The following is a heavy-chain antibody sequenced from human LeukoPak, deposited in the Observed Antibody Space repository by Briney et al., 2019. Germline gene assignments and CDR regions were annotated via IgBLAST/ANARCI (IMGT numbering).Heavy chain of an antibody. J-gene: IGHJ3*02. CDR1: GYTFTSYG. Sequence: PSASVKVSCKASGYTFTSYGISWVRQAPGQGLEWMGWISAYNGNTNYAQKLQGRVTMTTDTSTSTAYMELRSLRSDDMAVYYCARVQYQLLSSSDGAFDIWGQGTMVTVSS. V-gene: IGHV1-18*03. CDR2: ISAYNGNT. CDR3: ARVQYQLLSSSDGAFDI. D-gene: IGHD2-2*01.